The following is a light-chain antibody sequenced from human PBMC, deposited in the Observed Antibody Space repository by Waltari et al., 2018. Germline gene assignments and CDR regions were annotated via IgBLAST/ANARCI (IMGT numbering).Light chain of an antibody. CDR3: QSFDSSLGGSV. CDR2: ENR. CDR1: RSNIGAGYD. Sequence: QSVLTQPPSVSGAPGQRVTISCPGSRSNIGAGYDVHWYQHLPGIAPKLLIKENRNRPSGVPDRFSGSKSGTSASLAITGLQAEDEADYYCQSFDSSLGGSVFGTGTKVSVL. V-gene: IGLV1-40*01. J-gene: IGLJ1*01.